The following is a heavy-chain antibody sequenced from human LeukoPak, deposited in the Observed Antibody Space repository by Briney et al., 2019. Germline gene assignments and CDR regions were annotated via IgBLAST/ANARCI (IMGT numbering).Heavy chain of an antibody. Sequence: PSETLSFTCTVSGGSISSYYWTWIRQPPGKGLEWIGFIHYSGLTVYSPSLQSRVSMSVDTSRNQFSLDLSSVTAADTALYYCARDPPEDEWNSLDSWGQGILVTVSS. J-gene: IGHJ4*02. D-gene: IGHD1-7*01. CDR1: GGSISSYY. CDR2: IHYSGLT. V-gene: IGHV4-59*01. CDR3: ARDPPEDEWNSLDS.